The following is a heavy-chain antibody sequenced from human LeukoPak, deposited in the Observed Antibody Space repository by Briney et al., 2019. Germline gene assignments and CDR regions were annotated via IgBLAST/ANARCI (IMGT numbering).Heavy chain of an antibody. CDR1: GYTFTSYG. CDR3: ARESHVTREDY. V-gene: IGHV1-18*01. J-gene: IGHJ4*02. Sequence: ASVKVSCKASGYTFTSYGISWVRQAPGQGLEWMGWISANDGNTDYPQKLQGRVTMTTDTSTSTAYMGLRSLRSDDTAVYYCARESHVTREDYWGQGTLVTVSS. D-gene: IGHD3-10*01. CDR2: ISANDGNT.